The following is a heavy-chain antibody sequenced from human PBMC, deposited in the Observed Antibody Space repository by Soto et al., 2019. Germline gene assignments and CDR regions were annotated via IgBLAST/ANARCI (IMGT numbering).Heavy chain of an antibody. D-gene: IGHD1-1*01. J-gene: IGHJ4*02. Sequence: EVQLVESGGGLEQPGGSLRLACAASGFTLSSYAMSWVRQTPGEGLEWVAHISGTGADSLYADSVKGRFTISSDNPKNTLFLQMNCLRGEDTAVDYGARDGYNHLTFDYWGQGTPVTVSS. V-gene: IGHV3-23*04. CDR1: GFTLSSYA. CDR3: ARDGYNHLTFDY. CDR2: ISGTGADS.